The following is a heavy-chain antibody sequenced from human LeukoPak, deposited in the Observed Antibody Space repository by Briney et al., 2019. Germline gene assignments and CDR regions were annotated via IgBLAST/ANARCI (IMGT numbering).Heavy chain of an antibody. CDR1: GYTFTSYD. V-gene: IGHV1-8*01. J-gene: IGHJ6*02. Sequence: ASVKVSCKASGYTFTSYDINWVRQATGQGLEWMGWMNPNSGNTGYAQKFQGRVTMTRNTSISTAYMELSSLRSEDTAVYYCATPKRGYYYYGKDVWGQGATVTVSS. CDR2: MNPNSGNT. D-gene: IGHD3-10*01. CDR3: ATPKRGYYYYGKDV.